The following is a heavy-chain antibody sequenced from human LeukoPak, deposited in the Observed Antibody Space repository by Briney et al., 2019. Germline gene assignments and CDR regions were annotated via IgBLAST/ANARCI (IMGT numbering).Heavy chain of an antibody. CDR3: ARSVEGYCRGGSCHYYSYYMGV. J-gene: IGHJ6*03. CDR2: ITGSGGST. V-gene: IGHV3-23*01. Sequence: GGSLRLSCVASGFTFSIHGMNWVRQGPGKGLEWVSGITGSGGSTYYADSVKGRFTISRDNSKNTVYLQMNSLRAEDTAVYYCARSVEGYCRGGSCHYYSYYMGVWGKGATVTVSS. CDR1: GFTFSIHG. D-gene: IGHD2-15*01.